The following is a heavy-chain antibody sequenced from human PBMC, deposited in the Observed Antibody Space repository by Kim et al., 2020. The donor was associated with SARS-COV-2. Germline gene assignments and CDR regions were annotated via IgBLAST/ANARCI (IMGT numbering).Heavy chain of an antibody. CDR1: GFTFSDYY. J-gene: IGHJ5*02. CDR2: ISSVTNYT. D-gene: IGHD6-13*01. Sequence: GGSLRLSCAASGFTFSDYYMSWIRQAPGKGLEWLSYISSVTNYTNYADSVEGRFTISRDNAKNSLFLQMNSLRAEDTAGYYCARVALGSSSWYWFDPWG. V-gene: IGHV3-11*05. CDR3: ARVALGSSSWYWFDP.